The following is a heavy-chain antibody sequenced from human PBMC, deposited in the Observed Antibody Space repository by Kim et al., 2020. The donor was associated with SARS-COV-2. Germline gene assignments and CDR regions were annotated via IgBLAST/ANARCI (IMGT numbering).Heavy chain of an antibody. CDR2: IRSKAYGGTT. CDR3: TSPFMVRELGMDV. V-gene: IGHV3-49*03. CDR1: GFTFGDYA. D-gene: IGHD3-10*01. J-gene: IGHJ6*02. Sequence: GGSLRLSCTASGFTFGDYAMSWFRQAPGKGLEWVGFIRSKAYGGTTEYAASVKGRFTISRDDSKSIAYLQMNSLKTEDTAVYYCTSPFMVRELGMDVWGQGTTVTVSS.